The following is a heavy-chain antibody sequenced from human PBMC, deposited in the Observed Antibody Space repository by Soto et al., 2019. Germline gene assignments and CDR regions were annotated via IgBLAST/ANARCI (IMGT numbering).Heavy chain of an antibody. V-gene: IGHV3-23*01. D-gene: IGHD3-3*01. J-gene: IGHJ6*03. CDR1: GFTFSSYA. Sequence: GGSLRLSCAASGFTFSSYAMSWVRQAPGKGLEWVSAISGSGGSTYYADSVKGRFTISRDNSKNTLYLQMNSLRAEDTAVYYCAKDGAIFGVVSYYYMDVWGKGTTVTVSS. CDR3: AKDGAIFGVVSYYYMDV. CDR2: ISGSGGST.